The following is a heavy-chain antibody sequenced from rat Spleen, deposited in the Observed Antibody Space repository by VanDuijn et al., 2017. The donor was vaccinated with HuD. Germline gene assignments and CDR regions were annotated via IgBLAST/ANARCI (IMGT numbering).Heavy chain of an antibody. Sequence: QVQLWESGPGLVQPSQTLSLTCTVSGFSLTDFSVHWVRQPPGKGLEWMGRIQSGGITDYSSALKSRQSISRDTSKNQVFVKMNSRRAEDAAIYFCTRQGIRGTEHWGQGVMVTGSS. CDR1: GFSLTDFS. D-gene: IGHD4-3*01. CDR2: IQSGGIT. V-gene: IGHV2-19*01. J-gene: IGHJ2*01. CDR3: TRQGIRGTEH.